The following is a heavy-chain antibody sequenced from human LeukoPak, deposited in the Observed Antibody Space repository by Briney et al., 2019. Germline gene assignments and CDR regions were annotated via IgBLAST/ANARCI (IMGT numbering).Heavy chain of an antibody. V-gene: IGHV1-69*01. D-gene: IGHD3-16*01. CDR1: GGTFSSYA. Sequence: SVKVFCKASGGTFSSYAISWVRQAPGHGLEWMGGIIPIFGTANYAQKFQGRVTITADESTSTAYIELSSLRSEDTAVYYCAFLGGDYADYWGQGTLVTVSS. CDR3: AFLGGDYADY. CDR2: IIPIFGTA. J-gene: IGHJ4*02.